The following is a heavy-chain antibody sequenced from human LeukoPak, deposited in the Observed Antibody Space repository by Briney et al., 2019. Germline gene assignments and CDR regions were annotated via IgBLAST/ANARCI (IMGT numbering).Heavy chain of an antibody. J-gene: IGHJ3*02. CDR3: ARDHPQDAFDI. CDR2: ISSSGSTI. Sequence: GRSLRLSCAASGFTSSDYYMSWIRQAPGKGLEWVSYISSSGSTIYYADSVKGRFTISRDNAKNSLYLQMNSLRAEDTAVYYCARDHPQDAFDIWGQGTMVTVSS. CDR1: GFTSSDYY. V-gene: IGHV3-11*04.